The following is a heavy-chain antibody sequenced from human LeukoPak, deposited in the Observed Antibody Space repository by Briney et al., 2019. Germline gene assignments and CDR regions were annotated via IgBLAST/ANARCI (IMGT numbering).Heavy chain of an antibody. Sequence: RTGGSLRLSCAASGFTFSSHAMHWVRQAPGKGLEWVAVISYDGSNKYYADSVKGRFTISRDNSKNTLYLQMNSLRAEDTAVYYCARALDSYGQHDAFDIWGQGTMVTVSS. D-gene: IGHD5-18*01. CDR1: GFTFSSHA. CDR3: ARALDSYGQHDAFDI. J-gene: IGHJ3*02. V-gene: IGHV3-30-3*01. CDR2: ISYDGSNK.